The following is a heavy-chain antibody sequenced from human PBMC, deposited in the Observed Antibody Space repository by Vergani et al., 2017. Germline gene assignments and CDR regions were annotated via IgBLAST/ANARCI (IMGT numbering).Heavy chain of an antibody. CDR1: GFTSSYYG. V-gene: IGHV3-30*18. CDR2: ISYDGTQK. CDR3: AKAHIVATTFDY. Sequence: QVHLVESGGGVVQPGRSLRLSCVVSGFTSSYYGMHWVRQAPGKGLEWVAVISYDGTQKYYADSVKGRFTISRDNSKSTLYLQMNSLRVEDTAIYYCAKAHIVATTFDYWGQGTLVTVSS. J-gene: IGHJ4*02. D-gene: IGHD5-12*01.